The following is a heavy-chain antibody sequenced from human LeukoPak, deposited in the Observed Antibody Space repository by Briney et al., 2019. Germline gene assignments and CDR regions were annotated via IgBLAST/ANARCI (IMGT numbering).Heavy chain of an antibody. CDR2: IRYGGSTK. CDR1: GFTFSNYG. Sequence: QPGGSLRLSCAASGFTFSNYGVHWVRQAPGKGMEWVAVIRYGGSTKYYADSVKGRFTISRDNSKNTVYLEVNSLRAEETAVYYCARAYSRESGYDFVFENWGQGTLVSVSS. J-gene: IGHJ4*02. D-gene: IGHD5-12*01. V-gene: IGHV3-33*01. CDR3: ARAYSRESGYDFVFEN.